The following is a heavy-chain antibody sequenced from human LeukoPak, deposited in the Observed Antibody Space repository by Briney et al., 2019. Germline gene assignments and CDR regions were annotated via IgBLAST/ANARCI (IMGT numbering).Heavy chain of an antibody. CDR1: GGSISSSSYY. Sequence: PSETLSLTCTFSGGSISSSSYYWGWIRQPPGKGLEWIGSFYYSGRTYYNPSLKSRVNISVDTFKSQFSLKLSSVTAADTAVYYCARVYRSPTPPYYYYMDVWGKGTTVTVSS. D-gene: IGHD4-11*01. J-gene: IGHJ6*03. CDR3: ARVYRSPTPPYYYYMDV. CDR2: FYYSGRT. V-gene: IGHV4-39*07.